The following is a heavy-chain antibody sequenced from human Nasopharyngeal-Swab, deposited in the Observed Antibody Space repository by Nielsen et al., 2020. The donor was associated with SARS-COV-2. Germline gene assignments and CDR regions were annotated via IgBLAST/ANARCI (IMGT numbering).Heavy chain of an antibody. J-gene: IGHJ4*02. Sequence: GESLKISCAASGFTFSSYAMHWVRQAPGKGLEWVAVISYDGSNKYYADSVKGRFTISRDNSKNTLYLQMNSLRAEDTAVYYCAGNHDNTFWGQGNLVAVS. CDR1: GFTFSSYA. D-gene: IGHD3-22*01. CDR2: ISYDGSNK. V-gene: IGHV3-30*04. CDR3: AGNHDNTF.